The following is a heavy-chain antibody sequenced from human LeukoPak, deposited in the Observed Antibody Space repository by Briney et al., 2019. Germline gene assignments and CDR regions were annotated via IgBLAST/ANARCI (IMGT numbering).Heavy chain of an antibody. J-gene: IGHJ3*02. V-gene: IGHV4-4*07. CDR1: GGSTSSYY. CDR2: IYTSGSS. Sequence: SETLSLNCTVSGGSTSSYYWSWIRQPAGKGLEWIGRIYTSGSSNYNPSLKSRVTMSIDTSKNQFSLKLSSVTAADTAVYYCARLRFSLGAFDIWGQGTMVTVSS. CDR3: ARLRFSLGAFDI.